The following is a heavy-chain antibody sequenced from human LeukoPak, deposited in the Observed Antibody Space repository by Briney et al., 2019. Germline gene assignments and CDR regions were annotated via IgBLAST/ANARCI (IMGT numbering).Heavy chain of an antibody. Sequence: PSETLSLTCAVYGGSFSDYYWSWIRQPPGKGLEWIGEINHSGRTNYNPSLKSRVTISVDTSKNQFSLKLSSVTAADTAVYYCARGDSGYYEGYYYYGMDVWGQGTTVTVSS. CDR1: GGSFSDYY. CDR2: INHSGRT. J-gene: IGHJ6*02. CDR3: ARGDSGYYEGYYYYGMDV. V-gene: IGHV4-34*01. D-gene: IGHD5-12*01.